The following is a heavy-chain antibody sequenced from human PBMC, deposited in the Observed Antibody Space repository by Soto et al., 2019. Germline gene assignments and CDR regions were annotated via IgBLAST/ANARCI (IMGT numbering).Heavy chain of an antibody. CDR1: GFTFTSSA. J-gene: IGHJ3*02. V-gene: IGHV1-58*01. Sequence: GASVKVSCKASGFTFTSSAVQWVRQARGQRLEWIGWIVVGSGNTNYAQKFQERVTITRDMSTSTAYIELSSLRSEDTAVYYCAADLSLSSYYYDSSGSRAFDIWGQGTMVTVSS. CDR3: AADLSLSSYYYDSSGSRAFDI. CDR2: IVVGSGNT. D-gene: IGHD3-22*01.